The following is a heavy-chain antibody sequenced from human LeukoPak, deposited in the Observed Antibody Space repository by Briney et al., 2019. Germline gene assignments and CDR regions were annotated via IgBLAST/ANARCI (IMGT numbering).Heavy chain of an antibody. CDR1: GGSISSYY. J-gene: IGHJ6*02. V-gene: IGHV4-59*08. Sequence: SETLSLTCTVSGGSISSYYWSWIRQPPGKGLEWIEYIYYSGSTNYNPSLKSRVTISVDTSKNQFSLKLSSVTAADTAVYYCARFYHYYGMDVWGQGTTVTVSS. CDR3: ARFYHYYGMDV. CDR2: IYYSGST.